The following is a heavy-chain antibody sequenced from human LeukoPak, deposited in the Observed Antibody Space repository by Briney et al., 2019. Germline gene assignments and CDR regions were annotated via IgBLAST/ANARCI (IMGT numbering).Heavy chain of an antibody. CDR2: INWNSDSI. Sequence: GGSLRLSCAVSGFTFDDYAMHWVRQVPGKGLEWVSGINWNSDSIGYADSVKGRFTTSRDNAKNSLYLQMNSLRAEDTAFYYCAINGGGDSGYGNFDYWGQGTLVTVSS. D-gene: IGHD5-12*01. CDR1: GFTFDDYA. J-gene: IGHJ4*02. V-gene: IGHV3-9*01. CDR3: AINGGGDSGYGNFDY.